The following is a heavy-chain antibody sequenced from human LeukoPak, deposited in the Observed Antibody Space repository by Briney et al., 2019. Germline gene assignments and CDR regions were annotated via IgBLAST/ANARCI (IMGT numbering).Heavy chain of an antibody. Sequence: PSQTLSLTCTVSGGSISSGGYYWSWIRQHPGKGLEWIGYIYYSGSTYYNPSLKSRVTISVDTSKNQFFLKLSSVTAADTAVYYCARDDGVRGVFDYWGQGTLVTVSS. J-gene: IGHJ4*02. D-gene: IGHD3-10*01. CDR2: IYYSGST. V-gene: IGHV4-31*03. CDR3: ARDDGVRGVFDY. CDR1: GGSISSGGYY.